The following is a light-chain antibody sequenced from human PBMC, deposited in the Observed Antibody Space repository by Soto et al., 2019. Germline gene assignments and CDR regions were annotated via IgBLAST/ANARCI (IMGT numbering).Light chain of an antibody. CDR2: SAS. CDR3: QQYHDWPPLT. CDR1: QSISSD. J-gene: IGKJ4*01. Sequence: EIVMTQSPATLSVSPGQRVTLSCRASQSISSDLAWYHQKPGQPPRLLFYSASPRSTGTSARFSASGSGTEFSLTVSSLQSEDVAIYYCQQYHDWPPLTFGGGTKIQIK. V-gene: IGKV3-15*01.